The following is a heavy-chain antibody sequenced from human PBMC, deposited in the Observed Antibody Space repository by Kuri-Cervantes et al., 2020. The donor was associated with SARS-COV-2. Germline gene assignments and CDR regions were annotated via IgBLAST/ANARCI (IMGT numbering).Heavy chain of an antibody. CDR1: GFTFSSYG. J-gene: IGHJ6*03. Sequence: GGSLRLSCAASGFTFSSYGMHWVRQAPGKGLEWVAFIRCDGSNKYYADSVKGRFTISRDNSNNTLYLQMNSLRAEDTAVYYCAKVKSPFWSDYSHYYMDVWGKGTTVTVSS. CDR3: AKVKSPFWSDYSHYYMDV. V-gene: IGHV3-30*02. CDR2: IRCDGSNK. D-gene: IGHD3-3*01.